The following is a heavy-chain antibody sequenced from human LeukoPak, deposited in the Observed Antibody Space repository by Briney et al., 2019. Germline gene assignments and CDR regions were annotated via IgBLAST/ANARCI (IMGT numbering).Heavy chain of an antibody. J-gene: IGHJ4*02. V-gene: IGHV1-2*02. CDR2: INPNSGGT. CDR3: ARELPDYYDSSGSTDDY. Sequence: ASVKVSCKASGYTFTGYYMHWVRQAPGQGLGWMGWINPNSGGTNYAQKFQGRVTMTRDTSISTAYMELSRLRSDDTAVYYCARELPDYYDSSGSTDDYWGQGTLVTVS. CDR1: GYTFTGYY. D-gene: IGHD3-22*01.